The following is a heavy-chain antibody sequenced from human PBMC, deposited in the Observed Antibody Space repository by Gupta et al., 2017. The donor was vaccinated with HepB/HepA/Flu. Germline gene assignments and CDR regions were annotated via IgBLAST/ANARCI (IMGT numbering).Heavy chain of an antibody. CDR3: ASEGPRTIFGVYDAFDI. CDR2: IKQDGSEK. V-gene: IGHV3-7*01. D-gene: IGHD3-3*01. J-gene: IGHJ3*02. CDR1: GFTFSSYW. Sequence: EVQLVESGGGLVQPGGSLRLSCAASGFTFSSYWMSWVRQAPGKGLEWVANIKQDGSEKYYVDSVKGRFTISRDNAKNSLYLQMNSLRAEDTAVYYCASEGPRTIFGVYDAFDIWGQGTMVTVSS.